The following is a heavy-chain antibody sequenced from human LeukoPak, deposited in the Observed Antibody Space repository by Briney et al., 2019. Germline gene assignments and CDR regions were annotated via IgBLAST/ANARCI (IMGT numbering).Heavy chain of an antibody. CDR3: ARDLQTGLAFDA. J-gene: IGHJ3*01. CDR2: INSDGSST. Sequence: PGGSLRLSCAASGFTLSSYWMQWVRQAPGKGLVWVSLINSDGSSTTYADSVKGRFTISRDNAANSLFLQMNSLRVEDTAVYYCARDLQTGLAFDAWGQGTVVAVSS. D-gene: IGHD7-27*01. V-gene: IGHV3-74*01. CDR1: GFTLSSYW.